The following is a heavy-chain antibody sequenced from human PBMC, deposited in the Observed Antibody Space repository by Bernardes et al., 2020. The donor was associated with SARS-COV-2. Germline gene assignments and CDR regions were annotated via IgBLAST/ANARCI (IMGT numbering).Heavy chain of an antibody. V-gene: IGHV1-2*02. D-gene: IGHD3-22*01. CDR1: GYTFTGYY. CDR2: INPNSGGT. CDR3: ARSWYYYDSSSLAY. Sequence: ASVKVSCKASGYTFTGYYMHWVRQAPGQGLEWMGWINPNSGGTNYAQKFQGRVTMTRDTSISTAYMELSRLRSDDTAVYYCARSWYYYDSSSLAYWGQGTLVTVSS. J-gene: IGHJ4*02.